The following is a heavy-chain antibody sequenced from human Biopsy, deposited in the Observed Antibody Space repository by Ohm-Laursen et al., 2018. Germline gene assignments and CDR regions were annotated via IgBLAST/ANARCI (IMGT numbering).Heavy chain of an antibody. V-gene: IGHV4-59*07. CDR1: GGSISSDY. Sequence: SDTLSLTCTVSGGSISSDYWSWIRQTPGKGLEWIGYIHYSGSTNYNPSLKSRVTISVDTSKNQLSLRLNSVTAADTAVYYCARATNSTGWPYYYFYGMDVWGQGTTVTVSS. CDR2: IHYSGST. D-gene: IGHD2/OR15-2a*01. J-gene: IGHJ6*02. CDR3: ARATNSTGWPYYYFYGMDV.